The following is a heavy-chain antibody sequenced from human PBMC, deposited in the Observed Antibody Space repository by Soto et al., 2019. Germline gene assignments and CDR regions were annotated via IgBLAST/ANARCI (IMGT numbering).Heavy chain of an antibody. J-gene: IGHJ5*02. CDR3: ARRVVARHETVSWFDP. V-gene: IGHV3-11*06. CDR1: GFTFSDYY. D-gene: IGHD1-1*01. Sequence: QVQLVESGGGLVKAGGSLRLNCEASGFTFSDYYMSWIRQAPGRGLECIAYISDDGTSFTNYADSVKGRFTISRDNAKNSLYLEMRSRRVDDSDTYFCARRVVARHETVSWFDPWGQGTVVSVSS. CDR2: ISDDGTSFT.